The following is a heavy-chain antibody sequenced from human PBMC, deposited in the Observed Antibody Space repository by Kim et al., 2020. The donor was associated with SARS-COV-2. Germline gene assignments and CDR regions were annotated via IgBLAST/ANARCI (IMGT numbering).Heavy chain of an antibody. V-gene: IGHV1-3*01. Sequence: KYSQKCQGRVPSTRDTSASTAYMELSSLRSEDTAVYYCARAQQLPTGIDYWGQGTLVTVSS. CDR3: ARAQQLPTGIDY. D-gene: IGHD6-13*01. J-gene: IGHJ4*02.